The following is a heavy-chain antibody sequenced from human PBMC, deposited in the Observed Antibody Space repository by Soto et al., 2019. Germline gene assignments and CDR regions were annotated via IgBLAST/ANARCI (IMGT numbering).Heavy chain of an antibody. J-gene: IGHJ6*02. Sequence: PGESLKISCKGSRYTFNSFWIAWVRQMPGKGLEWMGIIWPGDSDTRYSPSFQGQVTISRDNAKNSLYLQMNSLRAEDTAVYYCARGQPGSGYYYYYYYGMDVWGQGTTVTVSS. V-gene: IGHV5-51*01. CDR3: ARGQPGSGYYYYYYYGMDV. D-gene: IGHD3-22*01. CDR2: IWPGDSDT. CDR1: RYTFNSFW.